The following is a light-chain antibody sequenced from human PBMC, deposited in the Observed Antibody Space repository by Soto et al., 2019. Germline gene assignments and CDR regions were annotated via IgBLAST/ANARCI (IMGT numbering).Light chain of an antibody. V-gene: IGKV1-5*03. CDR2: KTS. J-gene: IGKJ3*01. CDR1: QSSSNW. CDR3: HKSLT. Sequence: DIQMTQSPSTLPASVGDSVTITCRASQSSSNWLAWYQQKPGKAPTHLIYKTSSLESGVPARFSGSGSVSECTLTLSSLQPDDFDTYSCHKSLTVGPGTKVDSK.